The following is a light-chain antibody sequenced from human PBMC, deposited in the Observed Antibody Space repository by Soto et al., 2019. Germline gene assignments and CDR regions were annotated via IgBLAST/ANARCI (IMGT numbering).Light chain of an antibody. J-gene: IGKJ2*01. V-gene: IGKV3-11*01. CDR3: QQRGNCPRT. Sequence: EIVLTQSPATLSLSPGERATLSCRASQSVSSYLAWYQQKPGQAPRLLIYGASYRATDIPARLSGSGSGTDFTLTISSLESEDFAVYYCQQRGNCPRTFGQGTKLEIK. CDR2: GAS. CDR1: QSVSSY.